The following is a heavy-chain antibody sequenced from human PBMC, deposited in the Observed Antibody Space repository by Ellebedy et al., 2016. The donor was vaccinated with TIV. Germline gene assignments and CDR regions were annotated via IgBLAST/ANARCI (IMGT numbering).Heavy chain of an antibody. D-gene: IGHD4-17*01. J-gene: IGHJ3*02. CDR1: GFTFSSYS. CDR3: ARLHDYGDYPDAFDI. Sequence: GESLKISCAASGFTFSSYSMNWVRQAPGKGLEWVSSISSSSSYIYYADSVKGRFTISRDNAKNSLYLQMNSLRAEDTAVYYCARLHDYGDYPDAFDIWGQGTMVTVSS. CDR2: ISSSSSYI. V-gene: IGHV3-21*01.